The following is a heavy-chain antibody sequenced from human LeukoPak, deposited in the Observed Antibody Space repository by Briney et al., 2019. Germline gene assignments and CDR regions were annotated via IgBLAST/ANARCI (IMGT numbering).Heavy chain of an antibody. CDR2: IYNSGTT. CDR3: ARDGGYCSGDTCYSVWFDP. D-gene: IGHD2-15*01. Sequence: SETLSLTCTVSGASISRYYWSWIRQPAGKGLEWIGRIYNSGTTNYNPSLKSRVTMSVDTSKNQLSLKVSSVTAADTAVYYCARDGGYCSGDTCYSVWFDPWGQETLVTVSS. CDR1: GASISRYY. V-gene: IGHV4-4*07. J-gene: IGHJ5*02.